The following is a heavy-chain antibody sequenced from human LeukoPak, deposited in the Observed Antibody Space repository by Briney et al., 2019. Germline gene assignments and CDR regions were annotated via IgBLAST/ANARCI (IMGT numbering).Heavy chain of an antibody. CDR2: IYTSGST. CDR1: GGSISSSSYY. D-gene: IGHD4-17*01. Sequence: SETLSLTCTVSGGSISSSSYYWSWIRQPAGKGLEWIGRIYTSGSTNYTPSLKSRVTMSVDTSKNQFSLKLSSVTAADTAVYYCARDGGIYGDYDNWFDPWGQGTLVTVSS. J-gene: IGHJ5*02. V-gene: IGHV4-61*02. CDR3: ARDGGIYGDYDNWFDP.